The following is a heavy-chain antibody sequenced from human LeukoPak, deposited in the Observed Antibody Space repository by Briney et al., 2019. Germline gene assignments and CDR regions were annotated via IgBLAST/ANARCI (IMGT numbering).Heavy chain of an antibody. J-gene: IGHJ4*02. CDR1: GFTFSSYW. D-gene: IGHD4-17*01. CDR3: ASRDYGDYGDYFDY. V-gene: IGHV3-74*01. CDR2: INSDGSST. Sequence: PGGSLRLSCAASGFTFSSYWMHWVRQAPGKGLVWVSRINSDGSSTSYEDSVKGRFTISRDNAKNTLYLQMNSLRAEDTAVYYCASRDYGDYGDYFDYWGQGTLVTVSS.